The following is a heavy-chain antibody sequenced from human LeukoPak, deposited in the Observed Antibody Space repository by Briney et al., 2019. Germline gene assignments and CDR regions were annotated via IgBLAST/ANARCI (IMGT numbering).Heavy chain of an antibody. V-gene: IGHV1-69*13. D-gene: IGHD5-12*01. CDR1: GGTFSSYA. CDR3: ARDSGYSGYVAANQNAFDI. J-gene: IGHJ3*02. Sequence: EASVKVSCKASGGTFSSYAISWVRQAPGQGLEWMGGIIPIFGTANYAQKFQGRVTITADESTSTAYMELSSLRSEDTAVYYCARDSGYSGYVAANQNAFDIWGQGTMVTVSS. CDR2: IIPIFGTA.